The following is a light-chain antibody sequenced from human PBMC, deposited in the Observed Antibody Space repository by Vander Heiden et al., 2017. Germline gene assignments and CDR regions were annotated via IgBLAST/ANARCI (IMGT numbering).Light chain of an antibody. CDR2: GAS. Sequence: EIVLTQSPGTLSLSPGERATLSCRASQSVRSTYLAWYQQRPGQAPRLLIFGASSRAAGIPDRFSGSGSGTDFTLTISRLEPEDFAVYYCQQYYSSPPTFGGGTKLEIK. CDR3: QQYYSSPPT. J-gene: IGKJ4*01. CDR1: QSVRSTY. V-gene: IGKV3-20*01.